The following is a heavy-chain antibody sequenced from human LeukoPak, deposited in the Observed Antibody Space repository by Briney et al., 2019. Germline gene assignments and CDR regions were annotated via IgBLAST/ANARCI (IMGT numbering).Heavy chain of an antibody. CDR2: IYYSGST. D-gene: IGHD1-26*01. CDR1: GGSISSYY. V-gene: IGHV4-59*12. J-gene: IGHJ4*02. CDR3: ARDQGGIVGAKGGFDY. Sequence: SETLSLTCTVSGGSISSYYWSWIRQPPGKGLEWIGYIYYSGSTNYNPSLKSRVTISVDTSKNQFSLKLSSVTAADTAVYYCARDQGGIVGAKGGFDYWGQGTLVTVSS.